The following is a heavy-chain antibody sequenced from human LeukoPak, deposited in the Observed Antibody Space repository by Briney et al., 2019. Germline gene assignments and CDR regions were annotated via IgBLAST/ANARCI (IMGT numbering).Heavy chain of an antibody. CDR2: INHSRST. CDR1: GGSFSPYY. D-gene: IGHD3-10*01. V-gene: IGHV4-34*01. J-gene: IGHJ4*02. CDR3: ARVSDSRAVGPFDY. Sequence: SETLSLTCAVYGGSFSPYYWSWIRQSPDKGLEWIGEINHSRSTNYNPSLKSRVTISVDTSKNQFSLWLSSVTAADTAMYYCARVSDSRAVGPFDYWGQGTLLTVSS.